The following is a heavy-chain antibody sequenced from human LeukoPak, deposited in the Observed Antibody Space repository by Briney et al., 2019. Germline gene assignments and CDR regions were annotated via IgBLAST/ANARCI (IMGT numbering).Heavy chain of an antibody. D-gene: IGHD3-10*01. CDR2: ISAYNGNT. J-gene: IGHJ4*02. V-gene: IGHV1-18*01. Sequence: ASVKVSCKASGYTFTSYGISWVRQAPGQGLEWMGWISAYNGNTNYAQKLQGRVTITTDTSTSTAYMELRSLRSDDTAVYYCARLTYYYGSGSYYNVDYWGQGTLVTVSS. CDR1: GYTFTSYG. CDR3: ARLTYYYGSGSYYNVDY.